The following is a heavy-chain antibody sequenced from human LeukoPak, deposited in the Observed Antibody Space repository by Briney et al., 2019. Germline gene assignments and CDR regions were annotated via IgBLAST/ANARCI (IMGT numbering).Heavy chain of an antibody. CDR2: IYYSWDT. V-gene: IGHV4-39*01. CDR1: GGSISSGSYY. D-gene: IGHD3-22*01. CDR3: ATTSYYYDSPDY. J-gene: IGHJ4*02. Sequence: PSQTLSLTCTVSGGSISSGSYYWSWIRQPPGKGPEWIGSIYYSWDTYYNPSLKSRVTISVDTSKNQFSLKLSSVTAADTAVYYCATTSYYYDSPDYWGQGTLVTVSS.